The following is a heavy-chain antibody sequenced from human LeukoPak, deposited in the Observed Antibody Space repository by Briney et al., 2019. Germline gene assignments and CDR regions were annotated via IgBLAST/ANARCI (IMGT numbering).Heavy chain of an antibody. CDR2: IKSKTDGGTT. Sequence: GGSLRLSCAASGFTFSNAWMSWVRQAPGKGLEWVGRIKSKTDGGTTDYAAPVKGRFTIPRDDSKNTLYLQMNSLKTEDTALYYCTTLPTGLNDDYWGQGALVTVSS. CDR3: TTLPTGLNDDY. V-gene: IGHV3-15*01. J-gene: IGHJ4*02. D-gene: IGHD3-9*01. CDR1: GFTFSNAW.